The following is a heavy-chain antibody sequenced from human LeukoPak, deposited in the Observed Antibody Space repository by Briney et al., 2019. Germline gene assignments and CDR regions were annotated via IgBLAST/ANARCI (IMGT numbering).Heavy chain of an antibody. CDR3: AREGDWSSTSCYGPPGFDY. J-gene: IGHJ4*02. V-gene: IGHV1-2*02. CDR2: INPNSGGT. Sequence: GPSVNVFCTPSRYTFTGYYMHWVRQAPGQGHEWMGWINPNSGGTNYAQKSQGRVTITRTTSISTAYMELSRLRSDDTAVYCCAREGDWSSTSCYGPPGFDYWGQGTLVTVS. D-gene: IGHD2-2*01. CDR1: RYTFTGYY.